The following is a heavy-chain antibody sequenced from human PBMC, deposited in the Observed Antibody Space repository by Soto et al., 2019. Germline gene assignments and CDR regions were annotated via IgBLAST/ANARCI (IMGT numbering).Heavy chain of an antibody. D-gene: IGHD6-13*01. CDR1: GGTFSSYT. J-gene: IGHJ6*02. Sequence: QVQLVQSGAEVKKPGSSVKVSCKASGGTFSSYTISWVRQAPGQGLEWMGRIIPILGIANYAQKFQGRVTITADKSTSTAYMELSSLRSEDTAVYYCARDKGGQQLVSEAPFMRRNYYYYGMDVWGQGTTVTVSS. CDR2: IIPILGIA. CDR3: ARDKGGQQLVSEAPFMRRNYYYYGMDV. V-gene: IGHV1-69*08.